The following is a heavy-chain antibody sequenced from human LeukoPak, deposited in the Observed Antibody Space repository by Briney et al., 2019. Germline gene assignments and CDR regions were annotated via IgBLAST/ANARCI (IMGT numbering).Heavy chain of an antibody. V-gene: IGHV3-30*03. J-gene: IGHJ6*02. CDR1: GFTFSSYG. CDR2: LSFDGSNE. D-gene: IGHD3-16*02. CDR3: AREEHDYVWGSYRYYYYYGIDV. Sequence: GGSLRLSCAASGFTFSSYGMHWVRQSPGRGLEWVSFLSFDGSNEFYADSLKGRFTISRDNSKDTSYLQMDSLRAEDTAPYYCAREEHDYVWGSYRYYYYYGIDVWGQGTTVTVSS.